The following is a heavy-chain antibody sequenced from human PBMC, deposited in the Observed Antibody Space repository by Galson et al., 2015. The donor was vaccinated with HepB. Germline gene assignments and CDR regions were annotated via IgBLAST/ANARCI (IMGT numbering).Heavy chain of an antibody. CDR2: ISWNSGSI. J-gene: IGHJ4*02. CDR3: ASWSGYHDY. Sequence: SLRLSCAASGFTFDDYAMHWVRQAPGKGLEWVSGISWNSGSIGYADSVKGRFTISRDNAKNSLYLQMNSLRAEDTALYYCASWSGYHDYWGQGTLVTVSS. D-gene: IGHD3-3*01. CDR1: GFTFDDYA. V-gene: IGHV3-9*01.